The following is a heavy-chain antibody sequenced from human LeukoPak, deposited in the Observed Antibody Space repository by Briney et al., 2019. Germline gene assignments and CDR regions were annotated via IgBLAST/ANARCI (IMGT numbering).Heavy chain of an antibody. CDR1: GYTFGNYY. CDR3: ARDPATTTGTTDGSFSGP. V-gene: IGHV1-46*04. D-gene: IGHD4-17*01. Sequence: GASVKVSSKASGYTFGNYYMNWLRQAPGQGFEWMGIIDPSVGITTYAQKLQGRVTMTTDTSTSTVYTELSSLRSEDTAVYYCARDPATTTGTTDGSFSGPWGQGTLVIAS. CDR2: IDPSVGIT. J-gene: IGHJ5*02.